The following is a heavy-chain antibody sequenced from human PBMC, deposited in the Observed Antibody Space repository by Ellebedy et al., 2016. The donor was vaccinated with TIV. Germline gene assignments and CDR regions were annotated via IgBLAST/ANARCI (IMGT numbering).Heavy chain of an antibody. D-gene: IGHD6-13*01. CDR2: ISSSSSTI. J-gene: IGHJ4*02. Sequence: GESLKISXAASGFTFSSYSMNWVRQAPGKGLEWVSYISSSSSTIYYADSVKGRFTISRDNAKNSLYLQMNSLRDEDTAVYYCARGRGAAADPFFDYWGQGTLVTVSS. CDR3: ARGRGAAADPFFDY. V-gene: IGHV3-48*02. CDR1: GFTFSSYS.